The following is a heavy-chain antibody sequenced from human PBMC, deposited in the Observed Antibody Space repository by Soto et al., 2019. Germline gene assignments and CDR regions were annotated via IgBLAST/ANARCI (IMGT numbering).Heavy chain of an antibody. CDR3: AKYPRYRSSSRGTFDY. D-gene: IGHD6-6*01. CDR2: ISGSGGSK. CDR1: GFTFSSYS. J-gene: IGHJ4*02. V-gene: IGHV3-23*01. Sequence: GGSLRLSCAASGFTFSSYSMSWVRQAPGKGLEWVSAISGSGGSKYYADSVKGRFTISRDNSKNKLYLQMNSQRAEDTAVYSCAKYPRYRSSSRGTFDYWGQGTLVTVSS.